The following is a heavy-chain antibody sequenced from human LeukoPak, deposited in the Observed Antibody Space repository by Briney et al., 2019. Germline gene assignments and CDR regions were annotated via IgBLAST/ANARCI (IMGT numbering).Heavy chain of an antibody. J-gene: IGHJ4*02. CDR3: ARGSGWHLY. CDR2: IYYDGST. Sequence: SETLSLTCTVSGDSISSSSFYWTWIRQPPGKGLEWIGSIYYDGSTYYNPSLKSRVTISVDTSKNQFSLNLSSVTAAETAVYYCARGSGWHLYWGQGTLVTVSS. CDR1: GDSISSSSFY. D-gene: IGHD6-19*01. V-gene: IGHV4-39*07.